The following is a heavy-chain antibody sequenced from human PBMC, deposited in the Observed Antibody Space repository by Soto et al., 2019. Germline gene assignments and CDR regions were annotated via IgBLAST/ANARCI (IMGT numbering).Heavy chain of an antibody. Sequence: HPGGSLRLSCAASGFTFSSYSMNWVRQAPGKGLEWVSYISSSGGTIYYADSVKGRFTISRDNAKNSLYLQMNSLRDEDTAVYYCARGYDFWSGYYYYFDYWGQGTLVTVSS. D-gene: IGHD3-3*01. CDR3: ARGYDFWSGYYYYFDY. CDR1: GFTFSSYS. V-gene: IGHV3-48*02. CDR2: ISSSGGTI. J-gene: IGHJ4*02.